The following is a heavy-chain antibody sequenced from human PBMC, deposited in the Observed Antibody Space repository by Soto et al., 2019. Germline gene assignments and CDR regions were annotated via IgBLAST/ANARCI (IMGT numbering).Heavy chain of an antibody. Sequence: ASETLFLTCPVPGCSIRSYYWSLIPQAPRKGLEWIGYIYYSGSTNYNPYLKSRVTISVDTSKNQFSLKLSSVTAADTAVYYCARVGGYYDILTGYPFDYWGQGTLVTVSS. CDR2: IYYSGST. CDR1: GCSIRSYY. V-gene: IGHV4-59*01. CDR3: ARVGGYYDILTGYPFDY. J-gene: IGHJ4*02. D-gene: IGHD3-9*01.